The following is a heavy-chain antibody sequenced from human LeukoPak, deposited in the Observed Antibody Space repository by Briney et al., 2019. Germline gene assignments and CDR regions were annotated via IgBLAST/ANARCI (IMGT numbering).Heavy chain of an antibody. CDR1: GGSISSSSYY. CDR3: AGLVVGTATIDY. D-gene: IGHD2-21*02. J-gene: IGHJ4*02. CDR2: IFYSGST. V-gene: IGHV4-39*01. Sequence: SETLSLTCTDSGGSISSSSYYWGWIRQPPGKGLEWIGNIFYSGSTYYNPSLKSRVTISVDTSKNQFSLKLRSVTAADTAVYYCAGLVVGTATIDYWGQGTLVTVSS.